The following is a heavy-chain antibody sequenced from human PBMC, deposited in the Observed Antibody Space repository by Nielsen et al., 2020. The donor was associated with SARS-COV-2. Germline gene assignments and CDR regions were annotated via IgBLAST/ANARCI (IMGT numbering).Heavy chain of an antibody. Sequence: SETLSLTCAVSGDPIFTSRWWSWVRQPPGKRLEWIGEIYHTGSTNYNPSLKSRVTISIDTSKNQFSLNLRSVTAADTAVYYCARDIEEFGSSSWRLFDYWGQGTLVTVSS. J-gene: IGHJ4*02. CDR2: IYHTGST. D-gene: IGHD6-6*01. CDR3: ARDIEEFGSSSWRLFDY. CDR1: GDPIFTSRW. V-gene: IGHV4-4*02.